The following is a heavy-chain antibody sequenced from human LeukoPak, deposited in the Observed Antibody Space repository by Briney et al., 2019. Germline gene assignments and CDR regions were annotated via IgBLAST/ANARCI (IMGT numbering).Heavy chain of an antibody. CDR2: NYSSGRT. CDR3: GRAPSGCGGTCPFDY. Sequence: PQTLSPTCTVSGGSTSGSFRSWIPHPARERLERIGRNYSSGRTNYHPVLKSRVTMSVDTSKNQFFLELTSGAAADTAVYYWGRAPSGCGGTCPFDYWGQGTLITVSS. D-gene: IGHD2-15*01. V-gene: IGHV4-4*07. J-gene: IGHJ4*02. CDR1: GGSTSGSF.